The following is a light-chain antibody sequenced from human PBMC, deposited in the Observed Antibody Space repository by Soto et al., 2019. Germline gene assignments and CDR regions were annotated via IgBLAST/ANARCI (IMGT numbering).Light chain of an antibody. Sequence: QSVLTQPASVSGSPGQSITISCTGTSSDVGGYNYVSWYQQHPGKAPKLMIFDVSNRPSGVSNRFSGSKSANTASLTISGLQAEDEADYYCSSDTSSTTLVFGGGTKLTVL. V-gene: IGLV2-14*01. CDR3: SSDTSSTTLV. J-gene: IGLJ2*01. CDR2: DVS. CDR1: SSDVGGYNY.